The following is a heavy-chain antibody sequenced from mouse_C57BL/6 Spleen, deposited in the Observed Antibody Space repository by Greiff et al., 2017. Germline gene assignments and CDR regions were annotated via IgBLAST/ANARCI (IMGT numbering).Heavy chain of an antibody. Sequence: QVQLQQSGAELVMPGASVKLSCKASGYTFTSYWMHWVKQRPGQGLEWIGEIDPSDSYTNYNQKFKGKSTLTVDKSSSTAYLQLSSLTSEDSAVYYCARGDSNYLYAMDYWGQGTSVTVSS. J-gene: IGHJ4*01. CDR3: ARGDSNYLYAMDY. V-gene: IGHV1-69*01. CDR2: IDPSDSYT. D-gene: IGHD2-5*01. CDR1: GYTFTSYW.